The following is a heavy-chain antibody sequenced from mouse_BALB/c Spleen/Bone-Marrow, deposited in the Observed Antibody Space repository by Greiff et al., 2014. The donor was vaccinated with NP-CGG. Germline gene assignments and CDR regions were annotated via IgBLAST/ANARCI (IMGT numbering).Heavy chain of an antibody. D-gene: IGHD2-1*01. V-gene: IGHV5-12-1*01. CDR3: ARHDYYGNPFAY. Sequence: VQLKESGGGLVKPGGSLKLSCAASGFAFSRYDMSWVRQTPEERLEWVAYISSGGGSTYYPDTVKGRFTISRDNAKNTLYLQMSSLKSVDTAMYYCARHDYYGNPFAYWGQGTLVTVSA. CDR2: ISSGGGST. J-gene: IGHJ3*01. CDR1: GFAFSRYD.